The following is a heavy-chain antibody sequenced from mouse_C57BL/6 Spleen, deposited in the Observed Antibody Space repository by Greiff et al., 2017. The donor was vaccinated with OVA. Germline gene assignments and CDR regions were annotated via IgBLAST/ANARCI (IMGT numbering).Heavy chain of an antibody. V-gene: IGHV1-7*01. CDR3: AQGYYGSPPNYAMDY. CDR1: GYTFTSYW. Sequence: QVQLQQSGAELAKPGASVKLSCKASGYTFTSYWMHWVKQRPGQGLEWIGYINPSSGYTKYNQKFKDKATLTADKSSSTAYMQLSSLTYEDSAGYYCAQGYYGSPPNYAMDYWGQGTSVTVSS. CDR2: INPSSGYT. D-gene: IGHD1-1*01. J-gene: IGHJ4*01.